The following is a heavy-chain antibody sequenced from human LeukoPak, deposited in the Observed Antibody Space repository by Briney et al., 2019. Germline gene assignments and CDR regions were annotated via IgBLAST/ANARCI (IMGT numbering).Heavy chain of an antibody. J-gene: IGHJ2*01. V-gene: IGHV4-4*07. CDR2: IYTSGST. D-gene: IGHD2-2*01. CDR3: ARATSTPFWYFDL. CDR1: GGSISSYY. Sequence: PSETLSLTCTVSGGSISSYYWSWIRQPAGKGLEWIGRIYTSGSTYYNPSLKSRATISIDTSKNQFSLKLTSVTAADTAVYYCARATSTPFWYFDLWGRDTLVTVSS.